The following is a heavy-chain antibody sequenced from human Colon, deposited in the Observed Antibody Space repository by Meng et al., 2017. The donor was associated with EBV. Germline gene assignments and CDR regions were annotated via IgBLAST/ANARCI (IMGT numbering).Heavy chain of an antibody. D-gene: IGHD3-16*01. CDR2: IFYSGNT. CDR3: ARERGGVTRDFDS. Sequence: QLQDSGPTLLKPSETLPPPCSLSGDSITTNGHYLGWLRQSPGKGLEWIGSIFYSGNTYFNPSLKTRVTISVDTSKNQFSLKLSSVTAADTAIYYCARERGGVTRDFDSWGQGALVTVSS. V-gene: IGHV4-39*07. CDR1: GDSITTNGHY. J-gene: IGHJ4*02.